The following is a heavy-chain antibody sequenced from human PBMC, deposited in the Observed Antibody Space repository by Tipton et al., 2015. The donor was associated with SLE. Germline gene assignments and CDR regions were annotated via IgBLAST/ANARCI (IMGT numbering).Heavy chain of an antibody. CDR2: SFYSGRT. V-gene: IGHV4-59*02. J-gene: IGHJ6*03. CDR1: VGSVSSYY. CDR3: ARESGITVPRGYFYYMDV. Sequence: TLSLTCTVSVGSVSSYYWSWIREPPGKGLQGIGYSFYSGRTNYNPSLKSRVTISVDTSKNQVSLRLSSVTAADTAVYYCARESGITVPRGYFYYMDVWGKGTTVTVS. D-gene: IGHD5-12*01.